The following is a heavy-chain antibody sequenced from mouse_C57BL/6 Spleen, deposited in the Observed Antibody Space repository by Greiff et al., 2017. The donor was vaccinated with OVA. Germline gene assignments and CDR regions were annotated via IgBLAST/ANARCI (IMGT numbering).Heavy chain of an antibody. J-gene: IGHJ4*01. CDR2: ISSGSSTI. Sequence: EVKLVESGGGLVKPGGSLKLSCAASGFTFSDYGMHWVRQAPEKGLEWVAYISSGSSTIYYADTVKGRFTISRDHATNTLFLQLTSLKSDDTSMYYWARDYYDYGFAMDYWGQGTSVTVSS. CDR3: ARDYYDYGFAMDY. V-gene: IGHV5-17*01. D-gene: IGHD2-4*01. CDR1: GFTFSDYG.